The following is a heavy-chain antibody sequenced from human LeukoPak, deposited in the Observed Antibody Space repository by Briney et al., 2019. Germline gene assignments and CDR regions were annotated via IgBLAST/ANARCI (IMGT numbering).Heavy chain of an antibody. CDR2: ISSSGSDI. Sequence: PGGSLRLSCAASGFTFSNYEMHWVRQAPGKGLEWVSYISSSGSDIYYADSVKGRFTISRQNAKISLYLQMNSLRAEDTAVYYCARAHNWKYGTFDYWGQGTLVTVSS. CDR3: ARAHNWKYGTFDY. CDR1: GFTFSNYE. J-gene: IGHJ4*02. V-gene: IGHV3-48*03. D-gene: IGHD1-7*01.